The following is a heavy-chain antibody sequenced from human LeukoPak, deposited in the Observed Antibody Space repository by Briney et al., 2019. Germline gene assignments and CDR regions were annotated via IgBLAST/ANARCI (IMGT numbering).Heavy chain of an antibody. CDR3: ARGGLTSTSRFIDY. CDR1: GYTFTDYY. D-gene: IGHD2-2*01. V-gene: IGHV1-2*06. Sequence: ASVKVSCKASGYTFTDYYMQWVRQALGQGLEWMGRFNPNSGGTNYAQKFQGRVTITRDTSISTAYMELSRLRSDDTAVYYCARGGLTSTSRFIDYWGQGTLVTVSS. J-gene: IGHJ4*02. CDR2: FNPNSGGT.